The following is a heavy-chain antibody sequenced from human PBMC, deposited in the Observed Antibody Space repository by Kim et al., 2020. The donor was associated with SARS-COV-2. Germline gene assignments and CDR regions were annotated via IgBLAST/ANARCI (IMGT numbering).Heavy chain of an antibody. V-gene: IGHV4-34*01. D-gene: IGHD3-10*01. Sequence: SETLSLTCAVYGGSFSGYYWSWIRQPPGKGLEWIGEINHSGSTNYNPSLKSRVTISVDTSKNQFSLKLSSVTAADTAVYYCARDSPPYYGSGSYLDYWV. CDR3: ARDSPPYYGSGSYLDY. CDR1: GGSFSGYY. J-gene: IGHJ4*01. CDR2: INHSGST.